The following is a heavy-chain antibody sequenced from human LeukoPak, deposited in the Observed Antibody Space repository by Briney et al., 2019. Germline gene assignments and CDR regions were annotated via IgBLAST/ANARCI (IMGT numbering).Heavy chain of an antibody. V-gene: IGHV4-34*01. CDR1: GGSFSGYY. J-gene: IGHJ2*01. D-gene: IGHD6-13*01. CDR2: INHSGST. Sequence: SETLSLTCAVYGGSFSGYYWSWIRQPPGKGLEWLGEINHSGSTNYNPSLKSRVTMSVDTSKNQFSLKLSSVTAADTAVYYCARFSSSWFSWYFDLWGRGTLVTVSS. CDR3: ARFSSSWFSWYFDL.